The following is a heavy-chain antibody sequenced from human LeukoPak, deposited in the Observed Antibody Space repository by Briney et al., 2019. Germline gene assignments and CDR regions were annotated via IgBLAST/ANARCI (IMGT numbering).Heavy chain of an antibody. J-gene: IGHJ3*02. CDR3: ARSTAAATVAFDI. V-gene: IGHV3-21*01. D-gene: IGHD2-15*01. CDR2: ISSSSSYI. Sequence: GGSLRLSCAAPGSTFSSYTMNWVRQAPGKGLEWVSSISSSSSYIYYADSVKGRFTISRDNAKNSLYLQMNSLGAEDTAVYYGARSTAAATVAFDIWGQGTMLTVSS. CDR1: GSTFSSYT.